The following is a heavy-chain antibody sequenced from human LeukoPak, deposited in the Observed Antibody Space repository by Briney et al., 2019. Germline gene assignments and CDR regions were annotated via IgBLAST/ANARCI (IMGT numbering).Heavy chain of an antibody. V-gene: IGHV3-7*01. CDR3: AVAVAGSWWTFDY. Sequence: PGGSLRLSCAASGFTFSSYWMSWVRQAPGKGLEWVANIKQDGSEKYYVDSVKGRFTISRDNAKNSLYLQMNSLRAEDTAVYYCAVAVAGSWWTFDYWGQGTLVTVSS. J-gene: IGHJ4*02. CDR1: GFTFSSYW. CDR2: IKQDGSEK. D-gene: IGHD6-19*01.